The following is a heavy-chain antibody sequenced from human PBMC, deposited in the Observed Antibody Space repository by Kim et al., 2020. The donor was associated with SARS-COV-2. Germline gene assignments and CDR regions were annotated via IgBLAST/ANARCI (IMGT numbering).Heavy chain of an antibody. CDR3: ARRIRNSWQFDY. D-gene: IGHD6-13*01. V-gene: IGHV4-59*08. CDR2: IYYTGST. J-gene: IGHJ4*02. CDR1: DGSISNYY. Sequence: SETLSLTCTVSDGSISNYYWSWIRQPPGTGLEWIGNIYYTGSTNYNPSLQSRATISVDTSKNQFSLKVNSVTAADTAVYYCARRIRNSWQFDYWGRGTVVTVSS.